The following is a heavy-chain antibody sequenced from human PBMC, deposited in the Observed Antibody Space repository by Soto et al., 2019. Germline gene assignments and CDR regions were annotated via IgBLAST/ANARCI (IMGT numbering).Heavy chain of an antibody. V-gene: IGHV1-69*06. CDR1: GGTFSSYA. J-gene: IGHJ6*02. CDR2: IIPIFGTA. Sequence: SVKVSCKASGGTFSSYAISWVRQAPVQGLEWMGGIIPIFGTANYAQKFQGRVTITADKSTSTAYMELSSLRSEDTAVYYCARGSIAAAGRNYYYGMDVWGQGTTVTVSS. D-gene: IGHD6-13*01. CDR3: ARGSIAAAGRNYYYGMDV.